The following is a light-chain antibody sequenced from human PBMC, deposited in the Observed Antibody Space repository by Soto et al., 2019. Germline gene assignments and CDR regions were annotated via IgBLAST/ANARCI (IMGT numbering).Light chain of an antibody. J-gene: IGLJ1*01. CDR1: SGEVGGYNY. Sequence: QSALTQPASVSGPPGQSFTSSCTGTSGEVGGYNYVSWYQQHPGKAPKLMIYEVSNRPSGVSNRFSGSKSGNTASLTISGLQAEDEADYYCSSYTSSSTPYVFGTGTKVTVL. CDR3: SSYTSSSTPYV. CDR2: EVS. V-gene: IGLV2-14*01.